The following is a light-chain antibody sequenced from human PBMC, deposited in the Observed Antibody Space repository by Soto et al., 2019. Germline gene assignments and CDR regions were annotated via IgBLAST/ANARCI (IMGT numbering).Light chain of an antibody. Sequence: QSVLTQPASVSGSPGQSITISCTGTSSDIGGYDYVSWYQQHPGKAPKLMIYEVSNRPSGISNRFSGSKSGSTASLTISGLLAEDEADYYWSSYTATNTYVFGTGTKVTVL. J-gene: IGLJ1*01. V-gene: IGLV2-14*01. CDR3: SSYTATNTYV. CDR2: EVS. CDR1: SSDIGGYDY.